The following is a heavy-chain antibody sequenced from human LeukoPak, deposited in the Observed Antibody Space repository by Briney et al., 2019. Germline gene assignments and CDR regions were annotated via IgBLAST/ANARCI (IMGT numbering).Heavy chain of an antibody. CDR1: GFSVSNYY. Sequence: PGGFLRLSCAASGFSVSNYYMSLVRQAPGEGLELGLVIYSDGTTYYADSVQGRFTISRDNSKNTLYLPMDRLTTEDTAVYYFARLFGGRGVIRHFDCWGQGTLVTVSS. CDR2: IYSDGTT. D-gene: IGHD3-10*01. J-gene: IGHJ4*02. V-gene: IGHV3-53*01. CDR3: ARLFGGRGVIRHFDC.